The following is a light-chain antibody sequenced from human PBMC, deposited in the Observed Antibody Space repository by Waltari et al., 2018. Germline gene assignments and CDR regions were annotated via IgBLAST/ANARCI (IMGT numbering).Light chain of an antibody. J-gene: IGKJ4*01. V-gene: IGKV1-39*01. CDR1: QSVSNY. Sequence: TQSPSSLSASVGDRVTITCRASQSVSNYLNWYQQRPGKAPKLLIYAASTLQSGVPSRFGGSGSGTDFTLTISSLQPEDFATYYCQQGYRTPLTFGGGTKVDIK. CDR2: AAS. CDR3: QQGYRTPLT.